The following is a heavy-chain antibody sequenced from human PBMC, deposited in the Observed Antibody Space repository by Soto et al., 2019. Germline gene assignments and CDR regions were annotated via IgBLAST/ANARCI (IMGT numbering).Heavy chain of an antibody. V-gene: IGHV1-2*02. J-gene: IGHJ4*02. Sequence: ASVKVSCKASGYTFSDYYIHWVRQAPGQGLEWMGWINPNSGGTKYAPKFQGGVTMTRDTSITTAYMELSRLRSGDTAVYYCTREPATAKPEGVDFWGQGTLVTVSS. CDR3: TREPATAKPEGVDF. D-gene: IGHD1-1*01. CDR2: INPNSGGT. CDR1: GYTFSDYY.